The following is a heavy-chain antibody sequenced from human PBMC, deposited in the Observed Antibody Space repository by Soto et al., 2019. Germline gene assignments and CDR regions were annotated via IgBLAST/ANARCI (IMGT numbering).Heavy chain of an antibody. Sequence: SETLSLTCTVSGVSISSSSYYWGWTRQPPGKGLEWIGSIYYSGSTYYNPSLKSRVTISVDTSKNQFSLKLRSVTAADTAVYYCARSYYDFWSGYYYKNWFDPWGQGTLVTVSS. D-gene: IGHD3-3*01. V-gene: IGHV4-39*01. J-gene: IGHJ5*02. CDR3: ARSYYDFWSGYYYKNWFDP. CDR1: GVSISSSSYY. CDR2: IYYSGST.